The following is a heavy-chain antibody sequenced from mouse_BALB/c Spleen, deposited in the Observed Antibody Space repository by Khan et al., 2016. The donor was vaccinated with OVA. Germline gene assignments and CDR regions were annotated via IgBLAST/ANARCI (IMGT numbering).Heavy chain of an antibody. CDR3: ARQPYNDDSHMDY. CDR2: IRSDGSA. V-gene: IGHV2-6-1*01. D-gene: IGHD2-4*01. J-gene: IGHJ4*01. Sequence: VQLQESGPGLVAPSQSLSITCTISGFSLTNYAVHWVRQPPGKGLEWLVVIRSDGSATYNSALKSRLTITTDNSKGQVYLKMNSHKADDTAVYGCARQPYNDDSHMDYWGQGTSVTVSS. CDR1: GFSLTNYA.